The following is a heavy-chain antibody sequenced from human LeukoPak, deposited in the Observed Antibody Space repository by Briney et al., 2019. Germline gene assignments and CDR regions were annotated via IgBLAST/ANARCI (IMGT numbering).Heavy chain of an antibody. CDR2: IKQDGSEK. Sequence: GGSLRLSCAASGFTFSSYWMSWVRQAPGKGLEWVANIKQDGSEKYYVDSVKGRFTISRDNAKNSLYLQMNSLRAEDTAVYYCAREGGYCSGGSCYATLDYWGQGTLVTVSS. CDR1: GFTFSSYW. D-gene: IGHD2-15*01. CDR3: AREGGYCSGGSCYATLDY. J-gene: IGHJ4*02. V-gene: IGHV3-7*01.